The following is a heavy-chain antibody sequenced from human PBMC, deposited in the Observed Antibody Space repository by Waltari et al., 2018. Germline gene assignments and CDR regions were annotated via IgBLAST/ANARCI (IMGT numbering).Heavy chain of an antibody. CDR2: ISGSGGST. J-gene: IGHJ4*02. CDR3: AKTVRRVVIITGYDY. D-gene: IGHD3-3*01. Sequence: EVQLLESGGGLVQPGGSLRLSCEAAGFTFSSYAMSWVRQAPGKGLEWVSAISGSGGSTYYADSVKGRFTISRDNSKNTLYLQMNSLRAEDTAVYYCAKTVRRVVIITGYDYWGQGTLVTVSS. CDR1: GFTFSSYA. V-gene: IGHV3-23*01.